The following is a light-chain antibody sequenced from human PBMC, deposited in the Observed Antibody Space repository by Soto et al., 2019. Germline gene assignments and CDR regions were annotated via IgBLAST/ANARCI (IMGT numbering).Light chain of an antibody. CDR2: DTS. J-gene: IGKJ4*01. V-gene: IGKV3-15*01. CDR1: QGIGNT. CDR3: QHCVTWPLT. Sequence: ETVMTQSSPTLSVSARDAAPLSCRASQGIGNTLAWYQQKPGQTPRLLIYDTSIRATGVPARFSGSRSGAEFTLTISSLQSEDFAVYYCQHCVTWPLTFGRGTKVDIK.